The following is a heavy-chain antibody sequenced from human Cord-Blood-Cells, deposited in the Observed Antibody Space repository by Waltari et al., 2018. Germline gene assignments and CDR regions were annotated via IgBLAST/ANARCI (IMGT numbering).Heavy chain of an antibody. D-gene: IGHD2-15*01. J-gene: IGHJ3*02. CDR1: GGSISSYY. V-gene: IGHV4-59*08. CDR2: IYYSGST. Sequence: QVQLQESGPGLVKPSETLSLTCTVSGGSISSYYWSWIRQPPGKGLAWIGYIYYSGSTNHNPTLKSRVTISVDTSKNQVSLKLSSVTAADTAVYYCARHYCSGGSCFDIWGQGTMVTVSS. CDR3: ARHYCSGGSCFDI.